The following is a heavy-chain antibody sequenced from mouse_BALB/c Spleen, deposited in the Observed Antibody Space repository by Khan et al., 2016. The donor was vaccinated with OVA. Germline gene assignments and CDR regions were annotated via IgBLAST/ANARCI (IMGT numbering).Heavy chain of an antibody. V-gene: IGHV5-4*02. Sequence: EVELVESGGDLVKPGGSLKLSCAASGFTFSDYYMYWVRQTPETRLEWVATISDGGTYTYYPDSVKGRFTISRDDAMNDLYLQMTSLKSEDTARDYCARGFYGNPFAYWGQGTLVTVSA. CDR1: GFTFSDYY. D-gene: IGHD2-1*01. CDR3: ARGFYGNPFAY. CDR2: ISDGGTYT. J-gene: IGHJ3*01.